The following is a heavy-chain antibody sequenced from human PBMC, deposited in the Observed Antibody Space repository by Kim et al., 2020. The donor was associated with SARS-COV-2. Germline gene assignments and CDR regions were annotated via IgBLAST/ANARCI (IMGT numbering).Heavy chain of an antibody. D-gene: IGHD3-9*01. J-gene: IGHJ4*02. CDR2: ISYDGRSQ. CDR3: AKDKVDILTGYSGFDN. V-gene: IGHV3-30*18. Sequence: GGSLRLSCVASGFTFSSYGMHWVRQAPGKGLEWVAGISYDGRSQYYVNSVKGRFNISRDNSKNTVYVQMNSLRGEDTAVYYCAKDKVDILTGYSGFDNWGQGTLVTVSS. CDR1: GFTFSSYG.